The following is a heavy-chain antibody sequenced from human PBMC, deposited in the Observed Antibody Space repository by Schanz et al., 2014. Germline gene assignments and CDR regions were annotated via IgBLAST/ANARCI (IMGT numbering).Heavy chain of an antibody. V-gene: IGHV3-7*01. D-gene: IGHD3-3*01. CDR3: ARDKGGYYPFDY. J-gene: IGHJ4*02. Sequence: DVQLVESGGGLVQSGGSLRLSCAASGFIFGDYYMTWVRQAPGKGLESVAKINPDGSGKYYVVSVEGRFTISRDNAKKSLDLHMNSLRAEDTAVYYCARDKGGYYPFDYWGQGTLVTVSS. CDR1: GFIFGDYY. CDR2: INPDGSGK.